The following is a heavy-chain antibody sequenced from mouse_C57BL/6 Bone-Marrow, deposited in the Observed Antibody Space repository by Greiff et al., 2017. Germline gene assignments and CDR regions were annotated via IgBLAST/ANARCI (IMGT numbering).Heavy chain of an antibody. V-gene: IGHV1-47*01. CDR1: GYTFTTYP. CDR3: ARDYFYY. D-gene: IGHD1-1*02. Sequence: VKLVESGAELVKPGASVKMSCKASGYTFTTYPIEWMKQNHGKSLEWIGNFHPYNDDTKYNEKFKGKATFTADTSSNTAYMQLSSLTTEDSAIYYCARDYFYYWGQGTTLTVSS. CDR2: FHPYNDDT. J-gene: IGHJ2*01.